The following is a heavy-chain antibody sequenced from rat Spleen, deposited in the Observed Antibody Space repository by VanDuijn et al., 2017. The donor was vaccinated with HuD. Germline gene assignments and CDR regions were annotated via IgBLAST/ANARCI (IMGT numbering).Heavy chain of an antibody. CDR1: FYSITSSYR. D-gene: IGHD1-10*01. Sequence: EVLLQESGPGLVKPSQSLSLTCSVTFYSITSSYRWNWIRKFPGNKLEWMGYINSAGSTDYNPSLKSRISITRDTSKNQFFLQVNSVTTEDTATYYCGRDNNYKAYWGQGVMVTVSS. CDR2: INSAGST. V-gene: IGHV3-3*01. J-gene: IGHJ2*01. CDR3: GRDNNYKAY.